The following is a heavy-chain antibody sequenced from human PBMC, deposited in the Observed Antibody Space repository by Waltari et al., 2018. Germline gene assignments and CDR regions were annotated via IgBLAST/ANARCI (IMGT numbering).Heavy chain of an antibody. CDR2: ISYDGSNK. V-gene: IGHV3-30-3*01. CDR3: AREAHYDILTGYPTRNDAFDI. CDR1: GFTFSSYA. D-gene: IGHD3-9*01. J-gene: IGHJ3*02. Sequence: QVQLVESGGGVVQPGRSLRLSCAASGFTFSSYAMHWVRQAPGKGLAWVAVISYDGSNKYYADSVKGRFTISRDNSKNTLYLQMNSLRAEDTAVYYCAREAHYDILTGYPTRNDAFDIWGQGTMVTVSS.